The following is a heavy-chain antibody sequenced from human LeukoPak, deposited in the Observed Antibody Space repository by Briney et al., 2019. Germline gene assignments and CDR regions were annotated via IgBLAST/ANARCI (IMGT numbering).Heavy chain of an antibody. CDR2: VYHSGTI. V-gene: IGHV4-38-2*01. Sequence: KPSETLSLTCAVSGYSLNTGRYWGWIRQPPGKGLEWIGSVYHSGTIFYNPSLKSRLIISVDTSKNRFSLNLRSVTGGDTAVYYCARSLSSAGIDFLGQGNLVTVSS. J-gene: IGHJ4*02. CDR1: GYSLNTGRY. CDR3: ARSLSSAGIDF. D-gene: IGHD3-10*01.